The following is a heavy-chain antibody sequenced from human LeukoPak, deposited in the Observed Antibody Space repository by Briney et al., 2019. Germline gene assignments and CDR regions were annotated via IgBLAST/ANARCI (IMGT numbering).Heavy chain of an antibody. Sequence: GGSLRLSCAASGFTFSSYGMHWVRQAPGKGLEWVAVTGYDGSKKYYADPVKGRFTISRDNSKNTLYLQMNNLRAEDTAMYYCARGTSGIAAAGYFDYWGQGTLVTVSS. CDR2: TGYDGSKK. V-gene: IGHV3-33*01. CDR3: ARGTSGIAAAGYFDY. J-gene: IGHJ4*02. D-gene: IGHD6-13*01. CDR1: GFTFSSYG.